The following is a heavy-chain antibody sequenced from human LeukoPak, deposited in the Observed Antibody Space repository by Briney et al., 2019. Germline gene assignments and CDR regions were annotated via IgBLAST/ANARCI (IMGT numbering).Heavy chain of an antibody. D-gene: IGHD3-22*01. CDR1: GFTFSSYA. CDR3: ARHYYDSSGYPPAFDY. V-gene: IGHV3-33*08. CDR2: IWHDGSNK. J-gene: IGHJ4*02. Sequence: GGSLRLSCAASGFTFSSYAMSWVRQAPGKGLEWVAVIWHDGSNKYYADSVKGRFTISRDNSKNTLYLQMNSLRAEDTAVYYCARHYYDSSGYPPAFDYWGQGTLVTVSS.